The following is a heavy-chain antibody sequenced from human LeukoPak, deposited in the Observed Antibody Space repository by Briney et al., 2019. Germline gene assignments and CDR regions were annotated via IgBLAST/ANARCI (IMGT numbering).Heavy chain of an antibody. CDR2: ISSSGSTI. D-gene: IGHD3-10*01. Sequence: GGSLRLSCAASGFTFSDYYMSWIRQAPGKGLERVSYISSSGSTIYYADSVKGRFTISRDNAKNTLYLQMNSLRAEDTAVYYCARDYGRSRDYGMDVWGQGTTVTVSS. CDR1: GFTFSDYY. J-gene: IGHJ6*02. V-gene: IGHV3-11*04. CDR3: ARDYGRSRDYGMDV.